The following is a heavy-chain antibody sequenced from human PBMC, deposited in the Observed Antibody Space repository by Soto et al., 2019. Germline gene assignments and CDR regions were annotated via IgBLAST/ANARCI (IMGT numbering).Heavy chain of an antibody. J-gene: IGHJ6*02. CDR2: INPSGGST. V-gene: IGHV1-46*01. CDR1: GYTFTSYY. Sequence: ASVKVSCKASGYTFTSYYMHWVRQAPGQGLEWMGIINPSGGSTSYAQKFQGRVTMTRDTSTSTVYMELSSLRSEDTAVYYCAREELLLVYYYGMDAWGQGTTVTVSS. D-gene: IGHD2-15*01. CDR3: AREELLLVYYYGMDA.